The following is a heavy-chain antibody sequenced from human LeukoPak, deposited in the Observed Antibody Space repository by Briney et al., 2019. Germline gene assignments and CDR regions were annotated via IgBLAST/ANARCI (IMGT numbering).Heavy chain of an antibody. CDR3: TANWNGDY. D-gene: IGHD1-1*01. V-gene: IGHV3-30*02. CDR2: IRYDGSDE. CDR1: GFTFSNYV. Sequence: PGGSLRLSCAASGFTFSNYVMPWVRQAPGKGLEWVAFIRYDGSDEWYADSVKGRFTISRDTSKNTLYLQMNSLRTEDTAVYYCTANWNGDYWGQGTLVSVSS. J-gene: IGHJ4*02.